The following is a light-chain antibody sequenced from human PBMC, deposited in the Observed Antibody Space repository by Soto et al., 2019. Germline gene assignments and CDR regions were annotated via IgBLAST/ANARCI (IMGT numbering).Light chain of an antibody. V-gene: IGKV1-5*01. CDR2: DAS. Sequence: DIQMTQSASTLSASLGDRVTITWRASQSISSWLAWYQQKPGKAPKLLIYDASSLESGVPSRFSGSLSGTEFTLTISSLQTDDFATYYCQQYNSYSQTFGQGTKVDIK. CDR1: QSISSW. CDR3: QQYNSYSQT. J-gene: IGKJ1*01.